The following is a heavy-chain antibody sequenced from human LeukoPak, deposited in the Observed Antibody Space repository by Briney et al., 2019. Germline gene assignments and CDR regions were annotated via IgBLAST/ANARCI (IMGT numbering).Heavy chain of an antibody. V-gene: IGHV3-23*01. J-gene: IGHJ6*02. D-gene: IGHD3-10*01. CDR3: ARVRGVRGALDV. CDR2: ISGSGGST. CDR1: GFTFSSYA. Sequence: GGSLRLSCAASGFTFSSYAMSWVRQAPGKGLEWVSVISGSGGSTYYADSVKGRFTISRDNSKNTLDLQMNSLRGEDTAVYYCARVRGVRGALDVWGQGTTVTVSS.